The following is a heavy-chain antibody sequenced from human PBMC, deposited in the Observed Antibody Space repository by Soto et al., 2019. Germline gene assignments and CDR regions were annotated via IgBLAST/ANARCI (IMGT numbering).Heavy chain of an antibody. D-gene: IGHD2-15*01. Sequence: GESLKISCGASGYNFNTYWIAWVRQMPGKGLEWMGIIYPGDSDTRYSPSFQGQVTISADKSINNAYLQLSSLKASDTAMYYCARLSCSGGSCYPRYYYYGMDVWGQGTTVTVSS. CDR2: IYPGDSDT. CDR1: GYNFNTYW. J-gene: IGHJ6*02. V-gene: IGHV5-51*01. CDR3: ARLSCSGGSCYPRYYYYGMDV.